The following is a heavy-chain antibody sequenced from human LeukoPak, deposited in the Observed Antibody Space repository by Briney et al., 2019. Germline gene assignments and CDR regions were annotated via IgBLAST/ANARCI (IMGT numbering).Heavy chain of an antibody. D-gene: IGHD3-10*01. Sequence: PGGSLRLSCAASGFTFSTYGMHSVRQAPGKGLEWVAVIWYDGGIKYYADSVKGRFTISRDNSKDTLFLQMNNLRAEDTAIYYCARAVGPYDYWGQGTPVTVSS. CDR2: IWYDGGIK. V-gene: IGHV3-33*01. CDR1: GFTFSTYG. J-gene: IGHJ4*02. CDR3: ARAVGPYDY.